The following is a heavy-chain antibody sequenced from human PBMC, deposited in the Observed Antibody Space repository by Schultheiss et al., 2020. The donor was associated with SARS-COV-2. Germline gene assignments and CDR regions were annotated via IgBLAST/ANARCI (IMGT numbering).Heavy chain of an antibody. V-gene: IGHV4-38-2*01. J-gene: IGHJ4*02. CDR1: GYSISSGYY. CDR2: IYYSGST. CDR3: ARQDSSGWPVDY. D-gene: IGHD6-19*01. Sequence: SETLSLTCAVSGYSISSGYYWGWIRQPPGKGLEWIGSIYYSGSTYYNPSLKSLVTISVDTSKNQFSLKLSSVTAADTAVYYCARQDSSGWPVDYWGQGTLVTVSS.